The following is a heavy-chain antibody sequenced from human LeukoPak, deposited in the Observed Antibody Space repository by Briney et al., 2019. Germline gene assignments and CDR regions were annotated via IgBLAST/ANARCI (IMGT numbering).Heavy chain of an antibody. V-gene: IGHV3-72*01. J-gene: IGHJ3*02. Sequence: LSLTCTVFGDSVTGYFLNWVRQPPGKGLEWIGRSRNKANSHTTEYAASVKDRFTISRDDSGNLMYLQMSSLKIEDTAVYFCARDGAKRGNSAFDIWGQGTEVTVSS. D-gene: IGHD4-23*01. CDR2: SRNKANSHTT. CDR3: ARDGAKRGNSAFDI. CDR1: GDSVTGYF.